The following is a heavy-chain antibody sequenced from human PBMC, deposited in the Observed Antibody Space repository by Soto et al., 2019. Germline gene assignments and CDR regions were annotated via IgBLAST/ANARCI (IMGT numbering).Heavy chain of an antibody. J-gene: IGHJ6*02. CDR1: GFTFDDYA. V-gene: IGHV3-9*01. D-gene: IGHD4-17*01. Sequence: EVQLVESGGGLVQPGRSLRLSCAASGFTFDDYAMHWVRQAPGKGLEWVSGISWNSGSIGYADSVKGRFTISRDNAKNSLYLQMNSLRAEDTALYYCAKCDYRHYYYYGMDVWGQGTTVTVSS. CDR3: AKCDYRHYYYYGMDV. CDR2: ISWNSGSI.